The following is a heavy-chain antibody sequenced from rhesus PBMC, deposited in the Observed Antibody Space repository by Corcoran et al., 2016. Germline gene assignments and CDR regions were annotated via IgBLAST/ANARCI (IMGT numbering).Heavy chain of an antibody. CDR2: IDGRGGRN. CDR3: ARVGSSWSEWDTVGTEWYFDL. Sequence: QVQLQESGPGLVKPSETPSLPCAVSGYPISRGYYWGWIRLPPGKGPGRIGGIDGRGGRNYLSPSPKSRVHLWVGTSKDQFSRKLGSVTAGDTAVYYCARVGSSWSEWDTVGTEWYFDLWGPGTPITISS. D-gene: IGHD5-42*01. J-gene: IGHJ2*01. V-gene: IGHV4S14*01. CDR1: GYPISRGYY.